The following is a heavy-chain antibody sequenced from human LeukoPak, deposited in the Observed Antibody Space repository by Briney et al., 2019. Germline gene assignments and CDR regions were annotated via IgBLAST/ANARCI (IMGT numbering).Heavy chain of an antibody. V-gene: IGHV4-38-2*01. CDR1: GYSISNSYY. CDR3: ARHGSAGHYYYYMDV. J-gene: IGHJ6*03. D-gene: IGHD5-24*01. CDR2: IFQSGST. Sequence: KPSETLSLTCAVSGYSISNSYYWGWIPQPPGKGLEGVGNIFQSGSTFYNPSLKSRVTISVDTSKNQFTLKLSSVTAADTAVYYCARHGSAGHYYYYMDVWGKGTTVTVSS.